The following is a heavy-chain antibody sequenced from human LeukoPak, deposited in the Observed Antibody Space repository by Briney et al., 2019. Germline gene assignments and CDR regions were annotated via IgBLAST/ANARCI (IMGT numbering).Heavy chain of an antibody. Sequence: GGSLRLSCAASGFTFSNAWMTWVRQAPGKGLEWVSAISGSGGSTYYADSVKGRFTISRDNSKNTLYLQMNSLRAEDTAVYYCAKGEPYYYDSSGYPYYYFDYWDQGTLVTVSS. CDR3: AKGEPYYYDSSGYPYYYFDY. CDR2: ISGSGGST. D-gene: IGHD3-22*01. CDR1: GFTFSNAW. J-gene: IGHJ4*02. V-gene: IGHV3-23*01.